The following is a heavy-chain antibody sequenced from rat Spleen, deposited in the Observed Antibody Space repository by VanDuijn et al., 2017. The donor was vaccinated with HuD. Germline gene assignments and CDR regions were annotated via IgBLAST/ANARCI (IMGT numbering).Heavy chain of an antibody. Sequence: EVQLVESGGGLVQPGRSLKISCAASGLTYSNYVMAWVRQAPTKGLEWVATISTGGGDTYYRDSVRGRFTNSRNNAKNTLFLQMDSLRSDDTATCYCVKDRGEYNNLFDYWGQGVMVTVSS. CDR2: ISTGGGDT. D-gene: IGHD1-10*01. V-gene: IGHV5S13*01. J-gene: IGHJ2*01. CDR1: GLTYSNYV. CDR3: VKDRGEYNNLFDY.